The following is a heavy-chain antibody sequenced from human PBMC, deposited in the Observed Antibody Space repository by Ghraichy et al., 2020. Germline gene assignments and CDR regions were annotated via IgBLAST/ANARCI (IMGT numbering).Heavy chain of an antibody. Sequence: ESLNISCKGSGYNFSNSWIGWVRQMPGKGLEWMGIIFPADSDSRYSPSFQGQVTFSADKSINTAYLQWSSLKASDTAMYYCARCGYSGYGTDYWGQGTLVTVSS. CDR1: GYNFSNSW. CDR3: ARCGYSGYGTDY. D-gene: IGHD5-12*01. J-gene: IGHJ4*02. CDR2: IFPADSDS. V-gene: IGHV5-51*01.